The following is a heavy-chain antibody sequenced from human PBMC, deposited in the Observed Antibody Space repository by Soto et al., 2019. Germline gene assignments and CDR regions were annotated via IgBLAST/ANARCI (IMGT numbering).Heavy chain of an antibody. J-gene: IGHJ4*02. D-gene: IGHD2-21*01. CDR1: GGPISSYY. CDR2: IYYSGST. CDR3: AREGISSFDY. V-gene: IGHV4-59*01. Sequence: QVQLQESGPGLVKPSETLSLTCTVSGGPISSYYWSWIRQPPGKGLEWIGYIYYSGSTNYNPSLKSRVTISVDTSKNQFSLKLSSVTAADTAVYYCAREGISSFDYWGQGTLVTVSS.